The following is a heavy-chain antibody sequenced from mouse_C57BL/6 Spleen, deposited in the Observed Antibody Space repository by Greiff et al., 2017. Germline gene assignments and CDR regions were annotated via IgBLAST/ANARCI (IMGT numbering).Heavy chain of an antibody. Sequence: QVHVKQPGAELVKPGASVKLSCKASGYTFTSYWMQWVKQRPGQGLEWIGEIDPSDSYTNYNQKFKGKATLTVDTSSSTAYMQLSSLTSEDAAVYYCARKGETTVVAFDYWGQGTTLTVSS. CDR3: ARKGETTVVAFDY. J-gene: IGHJ2*01. D-gene: IGHD1-1*01. CDR1: GYTFTSYW. V-gene: IGHV1-50*01. CDR2: IDPSDSYT.